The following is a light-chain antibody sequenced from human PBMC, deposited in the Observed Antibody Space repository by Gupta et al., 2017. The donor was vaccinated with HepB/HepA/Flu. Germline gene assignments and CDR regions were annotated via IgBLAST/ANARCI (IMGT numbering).Light chain of an antibody. J-gene: IGKJ5*01. V-gene: IGKV1-33*01. Sequence: DIQMTQSPSSLSASVGDRVTITCKASQDMSNYLNWYQQKPGKAPKLLIYDASNLETGVPSRFSESGSGTDFTFTISSLQPEDVATYYCQQYDNLPFTFGQGTLLEIK. CDR3: QQYDNLPFT. CDR2: DAS. CDR1: QDMSNY.